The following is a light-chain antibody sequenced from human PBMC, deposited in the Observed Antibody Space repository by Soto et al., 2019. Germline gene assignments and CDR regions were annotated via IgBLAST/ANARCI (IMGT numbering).Light chain of an antibody. CDR3: QQRTRWPMT. J-gene: IGKJ5*01. CDR1: QGVSRK. CDR2: GAS. Sequence: DIVMTQSPATLSVAPGERVTFSCRASQGVSRKLAWYQHKPGQAPRLLISGASTGATGIPARFSGSGSGTDFTLTISRLEPEDFAVYYCQQRTRWPMTFGQGTRLEIK. V-gene: IGKV3-15*01.